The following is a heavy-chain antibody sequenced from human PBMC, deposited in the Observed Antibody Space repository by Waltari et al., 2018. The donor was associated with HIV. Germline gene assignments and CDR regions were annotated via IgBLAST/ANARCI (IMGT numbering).Heavy chain of an antibody. CDR3: ARGFNLRCTGYCYSAY. CDR2: IRSKPYGGTR. J-gene: IGHJ4*02. Sequence: EVHLVESGGGLVQPGRSLRLSCKASGFNFGAYAVTWFRQAPGKGLEWECLIRSKPYGGTREDAAALKGRFTISRDDSKNIAFLQMDSLKIEDTAVYYCARGFNLRCTGYCYSAYWGQGTLVTVSS. V-gene: IGHV3-49*03. D-gene: IGHD2-21*02. CDR1: GFNFGAYA.